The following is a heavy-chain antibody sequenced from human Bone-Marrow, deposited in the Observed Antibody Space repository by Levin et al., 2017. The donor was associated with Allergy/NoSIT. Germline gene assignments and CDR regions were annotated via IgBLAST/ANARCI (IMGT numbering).Heavy chain of an antibody. CDR2: IYSGGST. D-gene: IGHD5-18*01. Sequence: GGSLRLSCAASGFTVSSNYMSWVRQAPGKGLEWVSVIYSGGSTYYADSVKGRFTISRDNSKNTLYLQMNSLRAEDTAVYYCARDTGGDTAMVRHDAFDIWGQGTMVTVSS. V-gene: IGHV3-53*01. J-gene: IGHJ3*02. CDR3: ARDTGGDTAMVRHDAFDI. CDR1: GFTVSSNY.